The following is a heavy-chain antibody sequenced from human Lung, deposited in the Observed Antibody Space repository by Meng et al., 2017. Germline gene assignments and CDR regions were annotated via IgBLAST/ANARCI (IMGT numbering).Heavy chain of an antibody. CDR2: INHSGST. CDR1: GGSFSDYY. Sequence: QGQLQQWGCVLFNDSETLSRPFVVSGGSFSDYYWSWIRQPPGKGLEWIGEINHSGSTNYNPSLESRATISVDTSQNNLSLKLSSVTAADSAVYYCARGPTTMAHDFDYWGQGTLVTVSS. D-gene: IGHD4-11*01. CDR3: ARGPTTMAHDFDY. J-gene: IGHJ4*02. V-gene: IGHV4-34*01.